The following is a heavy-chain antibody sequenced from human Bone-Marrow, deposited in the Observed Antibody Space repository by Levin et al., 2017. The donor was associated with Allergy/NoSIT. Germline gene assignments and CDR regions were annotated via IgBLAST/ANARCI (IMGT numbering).Heavy chain of an antibody. J-gene: IGHJ3*02. CDR2: IYYLEST. Sequence: SETLSLTCTVSGGSISSSSYYWGWIRQPPGKGLEWIGTIYYLESTSVNPSLESRVTMSVDTSKNQFSLRLTSVTASDTALYFCARQNFVRGGNSGFDYRLDAFDIWGQGSMVTVSS. V-gene: IGHV4-39*01. CDR3: ARQNFVRGGNSGFDYRLDAFDI. CDR1: GGSISSSSYY. D-gene: IGHD5-12*01.